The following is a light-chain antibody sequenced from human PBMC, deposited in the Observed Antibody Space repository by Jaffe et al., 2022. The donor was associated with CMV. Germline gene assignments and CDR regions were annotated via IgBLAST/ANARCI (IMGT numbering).Light chain of an antibody. V-gene: IGKV3-11*01. Sequence: EIVLTQSPATLSLSPGERATLSCRASQSVSSYLAWYQHKPGQAPRLLIYDASNRATGIPARFSGSGSGTDFTLTIGSLEPEDFAVYYCQQRSDWPTFGPGTKVDIK. CDR1: QSVSSY. J-gene: IGKJ3*01. CDR2: DAS. CDR3: QQRSDWPT.